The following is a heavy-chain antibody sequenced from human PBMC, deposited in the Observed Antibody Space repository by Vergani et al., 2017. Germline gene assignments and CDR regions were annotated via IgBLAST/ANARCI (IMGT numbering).Heavy chain of an antibody. J-gene: IGHJ4*02. V-gene: IGHV1-69*01. Sequence: QVQLVQSGAEVKKPGASVKVSCKASGYTFTSYYMHWVRQAHGQGLEWMGGIIPIFGTANYAQKFQGRVTITADEATSTAYMELSSLRSEDTAVYYCARSGAVAGSRWRIDYWGQGTLVTVSS. D-gene: IGHD6-19*01. CDR2: IIPIFGTA. CDR1: GYTFTSYY. CDR3: ARSGAVAGSRWRIDY.